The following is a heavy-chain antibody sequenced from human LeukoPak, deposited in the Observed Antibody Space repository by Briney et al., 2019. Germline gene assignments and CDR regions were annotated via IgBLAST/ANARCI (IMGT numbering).Heavy chain of an antibody. J-gene: IGHJ4*02. CDR2: IYYSGST. CDR1: GGSFSGYY. D-gene: IGHD3-9*01. V-gene: IGHV4-59*08. Sequence: PSETLSLTCAVYGGSFSGYYWSWIRQPPGKGLEWIGYIYYSGSTNYNPSLKSRVTISVDTSKNQFSLKLSSVTAADTAVYYCARHPPEFDWLSPFDYWGQGTLVTVSS. CDR3: ARHPPEFDWLSPFDY.